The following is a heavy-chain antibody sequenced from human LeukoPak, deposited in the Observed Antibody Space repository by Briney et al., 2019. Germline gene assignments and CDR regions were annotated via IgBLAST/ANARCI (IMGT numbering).Heavy chain of an antibody. J-gene: IGHJ4*02. D-gene: IGHD3-3*01. V-gene: IGHV3-48*01. CDR2: ISSSSSTI. Sequence: GGSLRLSCAASGFTFSSYSMNWVRQAPGKGLEWVSYISSSSSTIYYADSVKGRFTISRDNAKNSLYLQMNSLRAEDTAVYYCARGLYDFWSGSDYWGQGTLVTVSS. CDR3: ARGLYDFWSGSDY. CDR1: GFTFSSYS.